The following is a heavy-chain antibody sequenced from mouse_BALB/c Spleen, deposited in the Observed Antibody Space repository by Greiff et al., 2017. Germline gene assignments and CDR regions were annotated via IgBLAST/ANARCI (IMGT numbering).Heavy chain of an antibody. V-gene: IGHV1S137*01. J-gene: IGHJ4*01. CDR2: ISTYYGDA. CDR3: ARWGYYYGSSHYYAMDY. CDR1: GYTFTDYA. Sequence: VQLQQSGAELVRPGVSVKISCKGSGYTFTDYAMHWVKQSHAKSLEWIGVISTYYGDASYNQKFKGKATMTVDKSSSTAYMELARLTSEDSAIYYCARWGYYYGSSHYYAMDYWGQGTSVTVSS. D-gene: IGHD1-1*01.